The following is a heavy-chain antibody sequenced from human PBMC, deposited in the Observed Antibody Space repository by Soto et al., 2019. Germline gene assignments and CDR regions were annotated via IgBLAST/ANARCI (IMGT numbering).Heavy chain of an antibody. CDR2: VSYSGET. D-gene: IGHD4-17*01. J-gene: IGHJ4*02. CDR3: ARARSAHYVTD. V-gene: IGHV4-30-4*01. Sequence: QVQLQESGPGLVKPSQTLSLTCTVFGGSVSSGDDYWSWIRQPPGKGLEWIGSVSYSGETDYNPSHKSRIALFVDTASNQFSLRVSSVTDADTAVYYCARARSAHYVTDWGQGTLVTVSS. CDR1: GGSVSSGDDY.